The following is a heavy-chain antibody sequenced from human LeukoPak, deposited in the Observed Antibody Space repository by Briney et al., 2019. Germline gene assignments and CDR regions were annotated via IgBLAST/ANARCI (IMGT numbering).Heavy chain of an antibody. D-gene: IGHD4-17*01. CDR2: IKQDGSEK. CDR1: GFTFSSYA. Sequence: GGSLRLSCATSGFTFSSYAMSWVRQAPGKGLEWVANIKQDGSEKYYVDSVKGRFTISRDNAKNSLYLQMNSLRAEDTAVYYCARDDYVDAFDIWGQGTMVTVSS. CDR3: ARDDYVDAFDI. V-gene: IGHV3-7*01. J-gene: IGHJ3*02.